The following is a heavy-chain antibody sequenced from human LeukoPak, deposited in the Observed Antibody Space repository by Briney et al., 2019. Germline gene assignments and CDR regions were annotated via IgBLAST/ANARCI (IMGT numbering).Heavy chain of an antibody. Sequence: GGSLRLSCAASGFTFSSYWMHWVRQAPGKRLVWVSRINTDGSSTTYADSVKGRFTISRDNAKNTLYLQMNSLRAEGTAVYYCAALSGSYYDGDYWGQGTLVTVSS. CDR1: GFTFSSYW. D-gene: IGHD1-26*01. J-gene: IGHJ4*02. CDR3: AALSGSYYDGDY. CDR2: INTDGSST. V-gene: IGHV3-74*01.